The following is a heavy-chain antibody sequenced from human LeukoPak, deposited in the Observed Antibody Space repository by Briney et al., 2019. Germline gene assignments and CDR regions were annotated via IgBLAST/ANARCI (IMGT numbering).Heavy chain of an antibody. V-gene: IGHV4-61*02. D-gene: IGHD2-2*01. CDR3: ARVQVVPAAARRAFDM. Sequence: SETLSLTCTVSGGSISSGSYYWSWIRQPAGKGLEWIGRIYTSGRNNYNPSLNRRITISVDTSKNQSPLKLSSVTAADTSVYYCARVQVVPAAARRAFDMWGQGTMLTVSS. CDR2: IYTSGRN. CDR1: GGSISSGSYY. J-gene: IGHJ3*02.